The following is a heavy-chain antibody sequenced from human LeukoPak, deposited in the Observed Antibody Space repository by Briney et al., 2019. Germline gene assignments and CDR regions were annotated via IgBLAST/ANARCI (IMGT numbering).Heavy chain of an antibody. CDR1: GFTFTSSA. V-gene: IGHV1-58*02. D-gene: IGHD2-21*02. CDR3: AAGVTAIPEDAFDI. Sequence: ASVKVSCKASGFTFTSSAMQWVRQARGQRLEWIGWIVVGSGNTNYAQKFQERVTITRDVSTSTAYMELSSLRSEDTAVYYCAAGVTAIPEDAFDIWGQGTMVTVSS. J-gene: IGHJ3*02. CDR2: IVVGSGNT.